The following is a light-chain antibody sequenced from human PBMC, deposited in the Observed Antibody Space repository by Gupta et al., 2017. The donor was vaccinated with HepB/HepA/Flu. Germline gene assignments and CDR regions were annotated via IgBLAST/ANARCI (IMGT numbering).Light chain of an antibody. Sequence: QPVLTQSSSASASLGSSVKLTCTLSSGHTTYSIAWLQQQPGKAPRYLMKVERSGSYNKGSGVPDRFSGSSSGADRYLTISNLQSEDEADYYCETWDSNIPKVFGGGTRLTLL. J-gene: IGLJ3*02. V-gene: IGLV4-60*03. CDR1: SGHTTYS. CDR2: VERSGSY. CDR3: ETWDSNIPKV.